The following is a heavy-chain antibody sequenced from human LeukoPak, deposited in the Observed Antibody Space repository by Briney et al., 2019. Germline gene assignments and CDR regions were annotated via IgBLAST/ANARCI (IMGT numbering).Heavy chain of an antibody. CDR2: ISSTSSNI. V-gene: IGHV3-21*01. D-gene: IGHD6-6*01. J-gene: IGHJ4*02. CDR1: GFTFSSYW. Sequence: GGSLRLSCAASGFTFSSYWMSWVRQAPGKGLEWVSSISSTSSNIYYADSVKGRFTISRDNAKNSLYLQMNSLRAEDTAVYYCASTEYSPWYSFDYWGQGTLVTVSS. CDR3: ASTEYSPWYSFDY.